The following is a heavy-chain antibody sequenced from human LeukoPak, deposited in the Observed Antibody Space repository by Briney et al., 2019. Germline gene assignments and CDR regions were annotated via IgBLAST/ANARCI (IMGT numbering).Heavy chain of an antibody. Sequence: GGSLRLSCAASGFTLSSYSMNWVRQAPGKGLEWVSYISGGSSTIYNADSVKGRFTIPRDNAKNLLYLLMDTLRAEDTAVYYCARVGSNQWLDYWGQGTLVTVSS. D-gene: IGHD6-19*01. V-gene: IGHV3-48*01. CDR1: GFTLSSYS. CDR2: ISGGSSTI. J-gene: IGHJ4*02. CDR3: ARVGSNQWLDY.